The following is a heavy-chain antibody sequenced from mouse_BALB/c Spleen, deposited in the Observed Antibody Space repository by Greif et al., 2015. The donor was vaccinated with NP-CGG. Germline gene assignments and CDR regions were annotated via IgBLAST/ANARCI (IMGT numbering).Heavy chain of an antibody. CDR1: GFSLTSYG. CDR3: ASGGGTYYFDY. J-gene: IGHJ2*01. D-gene: IGHD4-1*01. Sequence: VMLVESGPGLVAPSQRLSITCTVSGFSLTSYGVHWVRQPPGKGLEWLGVIWAGGSTNYNSALMSRLSISKDNSKSPVFLKMNSLQTDDTAMYYCASGGGTYYFDYWGQGTTLTVSS. CDR2: IWAGGST. V-gene: IGHV2-9*02.